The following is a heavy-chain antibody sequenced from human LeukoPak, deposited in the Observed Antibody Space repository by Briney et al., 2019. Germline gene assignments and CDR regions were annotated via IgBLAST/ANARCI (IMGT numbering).Heavy chain of an antibody. D-gene: IGHD6-19*01. CDR3: ARWSYSSGWFIDY. J-gene: IGHJ4*02. CDR1: EFTFSAFW. Sequence: GGSLRLSCAASEFTFSAFWMSWVRQAPGRGLEWVANIKQDSSAIAYAGSLKGRFTVSRDNAKNSLYPQMNSLRAEDTAVYYCARWSYSSGWFIDYWGQGILVTVSS. V-gene: IGHV3-7*01. CDR2: IKQDSSAI.